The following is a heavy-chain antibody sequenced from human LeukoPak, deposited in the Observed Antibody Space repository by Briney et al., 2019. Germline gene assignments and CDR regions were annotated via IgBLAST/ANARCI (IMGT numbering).Heavy chain of an antibody. V-gene: IGHV4-61*02. J-gene: IGHJ4*02. CDR3: ARDTGAVDY. CDR2: IYNSGSI. Sequence: PSQTLSLTCTVSGGSISSGNYYWSWIRQPAGKGLEWVGRIYNSGSINYNPSLKSRVTISLDTSKNQFSLKLSSVTAADTAVYYCARDTGAVDYWGQGTLVTVSS. D-gene: IGHD1-26*01. CDR1: GGSISSGNYY.